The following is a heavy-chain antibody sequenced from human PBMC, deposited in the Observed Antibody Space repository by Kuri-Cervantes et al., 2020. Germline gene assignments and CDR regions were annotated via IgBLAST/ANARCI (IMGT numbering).Heavy chain of an antibody. D-gene: IGHD6-19*01. CDR1: GYTFTSYG. Sequence: ASVKVSCKASGYTFTSYGISWMRQAPGQGLEWMGWINPISGGTNYAQKFQGRVIVTRDTSINTVYMEMRSLRSDDTAVYFCARSSYRSTGYSSGCADYWGQGTLVTVSS. CDR2: INPISGGT. CDR3: ARSSYRSTGYSSGCADY. V-gene: IGHV1-2*02. J-gene: IGHJ4*02.